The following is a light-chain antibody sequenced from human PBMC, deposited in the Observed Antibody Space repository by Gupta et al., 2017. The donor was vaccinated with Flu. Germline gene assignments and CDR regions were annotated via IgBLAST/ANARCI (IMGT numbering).Light chain of an antibody. CDR1: SSDVGGYNF. V-gene: IGLV2-14*01. J-gene: IGLJ2*01. CDR2: EVT. CDR3: ASFSASSTVV. Sequence: QSALTQPASVSGCPGQSITLSCLGTSSDVGGYNFFSWYQQYPGKAPKLLIYEVTNRPSGVADRFSGSKSGKTASLTISGLPAEDETDYYCASFSASSTVVFGGGTKLTVL.